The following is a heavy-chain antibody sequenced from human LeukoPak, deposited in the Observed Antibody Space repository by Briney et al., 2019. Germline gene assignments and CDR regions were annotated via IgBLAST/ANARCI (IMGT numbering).Heavy chain of an antibody. CDR1: GYTLTSFS. V-gene: IGHV1-18*01. J-gene: IGHJ1*01. CDR2: ISAYNGDT. CDR3: ARGDCSGGSCFLPEYFQH. Sequence: GASVKVSCKASGYTLTSFSVSWVRQAPGQGLEWMGWISAYNGDTNCAQKLQGRVTMTTDTSTNTAYVELRSLRSDDTAVYYCARGDCSGGSCFLPEYFQHWGQGTLVTVSS. D-gene: IGHD2-15*01.